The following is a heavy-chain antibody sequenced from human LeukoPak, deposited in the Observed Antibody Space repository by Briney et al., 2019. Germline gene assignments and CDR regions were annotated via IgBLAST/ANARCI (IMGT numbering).Heavy chain of an antibody. Sequence: GGSLRLSCAASGFTFDDYGMSWVRQAPGKGLEWVSVIYSGGSTYYADSVKGRFTISRDNSKNTLYLQMNSLRAEDTAVYYCARGGGYDFPSDYWGQGTLVTVSS. V-gene: IGHV3-66*02. CDR1: GFTFDDYG. CDR2: IYSGGST. J-gene: IGHJ4*02. D-gene: IGHD3-3*01. CDR3: ARGGGYDFPSDY.